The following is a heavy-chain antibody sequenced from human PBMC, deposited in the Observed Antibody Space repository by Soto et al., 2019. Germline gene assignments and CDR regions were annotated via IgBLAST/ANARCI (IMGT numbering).Heavy chain of an antibody. CDR2: ISSSSSYI. Sequence: EVQLVESGGGLVKPGGSLRLSCAASGFTFSSYSMNWVRQAPGKGLEWVSSISSSSSYIYYADSVKGRFTISRDNAKNSLYLQMNSLTAEDTAVPYCARDPRAEYYFDYWGQGTLVTVSS. J-gene: IGHJ4*02. V-gene: IGHV3-21*01. CDR1: GFTFSSYS. CDR3: ARDPRAEYYFDY.